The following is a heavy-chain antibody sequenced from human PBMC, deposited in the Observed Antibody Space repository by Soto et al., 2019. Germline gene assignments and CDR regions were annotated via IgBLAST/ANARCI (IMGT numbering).Heavy chain of an antibody. V-gene: IGHV3-11*06. CDR3: ARPSSIAAAGTGAFDI. D-gene: IGHD6-13*01. J-gene: IGHJ3*02. CDR2: ISSSSSYT. CDR1: GFTFSDYY. Sequence: TGGSLRLSCAASGFTFSDYYMSWIRQAPGKGLEWVSYISSSSSYTNYADSVKGRFTISRDNAKNSLYLQMNSLRAEDTAVYYCARPSSIAAAGTGAFDIWGQGPMVTV.